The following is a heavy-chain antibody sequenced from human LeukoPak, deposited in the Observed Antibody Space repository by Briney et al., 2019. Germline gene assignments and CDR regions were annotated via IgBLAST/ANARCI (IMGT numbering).Heavy chain of an antibody. J-gene: IGHJ6*03. D-gene: IGHD3-22*01. CDR3: ARGGSYYYDSSGYWAFYYYYYMDV. Sequence: SETLSLTCAVYGGSFSGYYWSWIRQPPGKGLELIGEINHSGSTNYNPSLKSRVTISVDTSKNQFSLKLSSVTAADTAVYYCARGGSYYYDSSGYWAFYYYYYMDVWGKGTTVTVSS. CDR1: GGSFSGYY. CDR2: INHSGST. V-gene: IGHV4-34*01.